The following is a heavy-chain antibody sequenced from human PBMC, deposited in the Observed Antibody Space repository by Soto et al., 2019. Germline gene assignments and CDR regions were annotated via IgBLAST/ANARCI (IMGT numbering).Heavy chain of an antibody. CDR2: IIPIFGTA. Sequence: ASVKVSFKASGGTFSSYAISWVRQAPGQGLEWMGGIIPIFGTANYAQKFQGRVTITAGESTSTAYIERRSLRSEDTAVYYCAKTNWNYRHRYYYYGMDVWGQGTTVTVSS. J-gene: IGHJ6*02. V-gene: IGHV1-69*13. D-gene: IGHD1-7*01. CDR1: GGTFSSYA. CDR3: AKTNWNYRHRYYYYGMDV.